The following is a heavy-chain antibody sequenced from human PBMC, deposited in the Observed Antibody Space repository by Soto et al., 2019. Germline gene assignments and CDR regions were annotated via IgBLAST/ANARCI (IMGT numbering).Heavy chain of an antibody. CDR2: IDPSDSYT. D-gene: IGHD2-2*01. CDR3: ASRYCSSTSCSSYYGMDV. CDR1: GYSFTSYW. J-gene: IGHJ6*02. Sequence: VESLKISCKGSGYSFTSYWISWVRQMPGKGLEWMGRIDPSDSYTNYSPSFQGHVTISADKSISTAYLQWSSLKASDTAMYYCASRYCSSTSCSSYYGMDVWGHGTTATVSS. V-gene: IGHV5-10-1*01.